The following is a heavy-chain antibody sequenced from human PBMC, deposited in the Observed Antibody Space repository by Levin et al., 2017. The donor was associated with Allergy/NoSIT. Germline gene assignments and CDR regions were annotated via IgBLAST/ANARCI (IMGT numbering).Heavy chain of an antibody. CDR3: ARRPVRGVRGVNDAFDI. V-gene: IGHV4-30-4*01. J-gene: IGHJ3*02. D-gene: IGHD3-10*01. CDR2: IYYSGST. Sequence: PSETLSLTCTVSGGSISSGDYYWSSIRQPPGKGLEWIGYIYYSGSTYYNPSLKSRVTISVDTSKNQFSLKLSSVTAADTAVYYCARRPVRGVRGVNDAFDIWGQGTMVTVSS. CDR1: GGSISSGDYY.